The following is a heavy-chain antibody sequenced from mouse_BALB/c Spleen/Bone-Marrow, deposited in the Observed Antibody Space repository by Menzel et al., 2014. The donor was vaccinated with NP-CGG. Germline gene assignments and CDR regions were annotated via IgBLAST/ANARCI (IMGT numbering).Heavy chain of an antibody. CDR2: SRNKAKHYTT. Sequence: EVKLVESGGGLVQPEDSLRLSCATSGFTFSDFYMEWVRQPPGKRLEWIAASRNKAKHYTTEYSASVKGRFIVSRDTSQSILYLQMNALRAEDTAIYYCARDVGYGNYFVYWGQGTLVTVSA. V-gene: IGHV7-1*02. CDR1: GFTFSDFY. D-gene: IGHD2-10*02. J-gene: IGHJ3*01. CDR3: ARDVGYGNYFVY.